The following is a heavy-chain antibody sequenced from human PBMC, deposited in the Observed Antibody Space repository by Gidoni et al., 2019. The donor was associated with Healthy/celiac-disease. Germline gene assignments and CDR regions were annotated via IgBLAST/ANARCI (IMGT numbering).Heavy chain of an antibody. CDR1: GFAFSSYG. CDR2: IWYDGSNK. Sequence: QVQLVESGGGVVQPGRSLRLSCAASGFAFSSYGRHWVRQAPGKGLEWVEVIWYDGSNKYYADSVKGRFTISRDNSKNTLYLQMNSLRAEDTAVYYCARDPHCSSTSCPQTGFDYWGQGTLVTVSS. V-gene: IGHV3-33*01. CDR3: ARDPHCSSTSCPQTGFDY. D-gene: IGHD2-2*01. J-gene: IGHJ4*02.